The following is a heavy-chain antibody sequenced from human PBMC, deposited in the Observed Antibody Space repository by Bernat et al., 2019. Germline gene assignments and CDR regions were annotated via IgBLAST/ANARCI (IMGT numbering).Heavy chain of an antibody. CDR2: IRFDGSNQ. J-gene: IGHJ4*02. V-gene: IGHV3-30*02. D-gene: IGHD1-1*01. CDR1: GFTFSTYG. Sequence: QVQLVESGGGVVQPGGSLRLSCAASGFTFSTYGMHWVRQAPGKGLEWVAFIRFDGSNQYYADSVKGRFTVSRDNSKNTLCLQMNRVRPGDTAMYYCARELNGGLEYWGQGTLVSVSS. CDR3: ARELNGGLEY.